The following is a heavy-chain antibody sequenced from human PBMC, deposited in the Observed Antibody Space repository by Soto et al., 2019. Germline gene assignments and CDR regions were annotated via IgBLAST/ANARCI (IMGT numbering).Heavy chain of an antibody. CDR3: VKDHGDYTQYYYYYYGLDV. J-gene: IGHJ6*02. V-gene: IGHV3-64D*06. CDR1: GFTFSTYA. Sequence: PGGSLRLSCSASGFTFSTYAMHWVRQAPGKGLEYVSGIGGDGRSTNYADSVKGRFTISRDNSKTSLYLQMSSLRPEDTAVYFCVKDHGDYTQYYYYYYGLDVWGQGTTVT. CDR2: IGGDGRST. D-gene: IGHD4-17*01.